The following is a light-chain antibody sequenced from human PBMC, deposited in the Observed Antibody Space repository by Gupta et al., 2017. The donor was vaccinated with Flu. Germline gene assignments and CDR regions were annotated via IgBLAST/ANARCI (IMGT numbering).Light chain of an antibody. J-gene: IGKJ4*01. CDR3: QQDDSSPLT. V-gene: IGKV1-12*01. CDR2: GAS. CDR1: HGNNKL. Sequence: GRVTISCRASHGNNKLLAWYQQKPGQAPKLLIYGASRLESGVPYRFSGSGSGTDFTLTISSLQPEDFAAYYCQQDDSSPLTFGGGTKVEIK.